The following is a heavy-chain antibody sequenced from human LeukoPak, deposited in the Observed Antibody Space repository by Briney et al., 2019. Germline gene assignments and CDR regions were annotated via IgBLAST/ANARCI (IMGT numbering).Heavy chain of an antibody. Sequence: GGSLRLSCAASGFIFSSHGMHWVRQAPGKGLEWVAVIWYDGSNKYYADSVKGRFTISRDNSKNTLYLQMDSLGGEDTAVYYCARDPVRDGYPYSFDYWGQGTLVTVSS. D-gene: IGHD5-24*01. J-gene: IGHJ4*02. CDR2: IWYDGSNK. V-gene: IGHV3-33*01. CDR3: ARDPVRDGYPYSFDY. CDR1: GFIFSSHG.